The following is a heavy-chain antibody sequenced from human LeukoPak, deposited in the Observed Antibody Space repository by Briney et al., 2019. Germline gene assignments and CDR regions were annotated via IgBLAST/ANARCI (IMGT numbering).Heavy chain of an antibody. V-gene: IGHV1-46*01. J-gene: IGHJ1*01. Sequence: ASVKVSCKASGYTFTSYYMHWVRQAPGQGLEWMGIINPSGGSTSYAQKFQGRVTMTRDTSTSTVYMELSSLRSEDTAVYYCARVRDIAAAGLYFQHWGQGNLVTVSS. CDR1: GYTFTSYY. D-gene: IGHD6-13*01. CDR2: INPSGGST. CDR3: ARVRDIAAAGLYFQH.